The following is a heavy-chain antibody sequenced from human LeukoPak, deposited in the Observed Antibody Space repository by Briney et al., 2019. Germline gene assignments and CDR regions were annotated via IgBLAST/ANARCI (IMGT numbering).Heavy chain of an antibody. CDR1: GNSITRHW. D-gene: IGHD2/OR15-2a*01. CDR3: ATDNSVTNSWWFDP. CDR2: INPTGDST. J-gene: IGHJ5*02. Sequence: ASVKVSCKASGNSITRHWMHWMRQAPGQGLEWMGIINPTGDSTSCAQKFQGRVTMTRDTSTSTVYMELSSLRFEDTAVYYCATDNSVTNSWWFDPWGQGTLVTVSS. V-gene: IGHV1-46*01.